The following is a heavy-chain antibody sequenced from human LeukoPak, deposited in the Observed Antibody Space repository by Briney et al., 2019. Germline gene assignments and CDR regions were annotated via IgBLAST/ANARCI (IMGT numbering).Heavy chain of an antibody. V-gene: IGHV3-30-3*01. J-gene: IGHJ4*02. Sequence: PGGSLRLSCAASGFTFSSYAMHWVRQAPGKGLEWVAVISYDGSNKYYADSVKGRFTISRDNSKNTLYLQMNSLRAEDTAVYYCARDPYSSGWYGYFDYWGQGTLVTVSS. CDR3: ARDPYSSGWYGYFDY. CDR1: GFTFSSYA. CDR2: ISYDGSNK. D-gene: IGHD6-19*01.